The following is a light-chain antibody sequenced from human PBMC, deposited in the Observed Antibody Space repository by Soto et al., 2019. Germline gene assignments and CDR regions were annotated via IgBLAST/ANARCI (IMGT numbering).Light chain of an antibody. CDR1: QSVRSY. J-gene: IGKJ4*01. CDR3: HQRSKWPLT. Sequence: EIVLTQSPATLSLSPGERATLSCRASQSVRSYLAWYQQKPGQAPRLLIYDASNRATDIPARFSGSGSGTDVTLTISSLDPEDSAVYSCHQRSKWPLTFGGGTKVEIK. CDR2: DAS. V-gene: IGKV3-11*01.